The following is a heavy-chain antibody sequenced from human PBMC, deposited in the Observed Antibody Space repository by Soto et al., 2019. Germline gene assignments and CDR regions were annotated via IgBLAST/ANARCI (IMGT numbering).Heavy chain of an antibody. D-gene: IGHD3-22*01. CDR3: ARARREEHENYYDSSGYYYDY. Sequence: QVQLVESGGGVVQPGRSLRLSCAASGFTFSSYAMHWVRQAPGKGLEWVAVISYDGSNKYYADSVKGRFTISRDNSKNTLYLQMNSLRAEDTAVYYCARARREEHENYYDSSGYYYDYWGQGTLVTVSS. V-gene: IGHV3-30-3*01. CDR2: ISYDGSNK. J-gene: IGHJ4*02. CDR1: GFTFSSYA.